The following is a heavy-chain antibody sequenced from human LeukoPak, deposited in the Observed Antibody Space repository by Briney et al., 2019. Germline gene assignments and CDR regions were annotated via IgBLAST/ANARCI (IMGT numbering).Heavy chain of an antibody. V-gene: IGHV3-48*03. CDR1: GFTFSNFE. CDR2: ISSSGSAI. Sequence: PGGSLRLSCAASGFTFSNFEMTWVRQAPEKGLELVSDISSSGSAIYYGDSVKGRFTISRDNAKNSLYLQINSLRAEDTAVYFCARAANTATGTPTLAIDYWGQGTLVTVSS. J-gene: IGHJ4*02. CDR3: ARAANTATGTPTLAIDY. D-gene: IGHD6-13*01.